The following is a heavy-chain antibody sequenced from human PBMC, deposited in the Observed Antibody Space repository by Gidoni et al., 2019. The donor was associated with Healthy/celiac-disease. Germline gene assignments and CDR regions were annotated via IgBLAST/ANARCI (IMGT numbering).Heavy chain of an antibody. CDR2: ISGSSGST. Sequence: EVQLLESGGGLVQPGGSLRLSCAASGFTFSSYAMSWVRQAPGKGLEWVSAISGSSGSTYYADSVKGRFTISRDNSKNTLYLQMNSLRAEDTAVYYCAKERRDSSGWYGWFDPWGQGTLVTVSS. J-gene: IGHJ5*02. CDR1: GFTFSSYA. V-gene: IGHV3-23*01. CDR3: AKERRDSSGWYGWFDP. D-gene: IGHD6-19*01.